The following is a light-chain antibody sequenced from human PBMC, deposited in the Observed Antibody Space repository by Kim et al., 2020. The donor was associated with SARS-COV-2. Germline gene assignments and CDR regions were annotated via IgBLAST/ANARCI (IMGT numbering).Light chain of an antibody. CDR1: QSISSSY. CDR2: GAS. J-gene: IGKJ1*01. V-gene: IGKV3-20*01. CDR3: QQYGRSPPWT. Sequence: EIVLTQSPGTLSLSPGERATLSCRASQSISSSYLAWYQQKPGQAPRCLIYGASSRATGIPDRFSGSGSGTDFTLTISRLEPEDFAVYYCQQYGRSPPWTFGQGTKVDIK.